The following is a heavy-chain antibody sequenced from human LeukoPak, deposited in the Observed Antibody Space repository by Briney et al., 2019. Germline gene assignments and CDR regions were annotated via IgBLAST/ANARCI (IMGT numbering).Heavy chain of an antibody. CDR2: ISYDGSNK. Sequence: GGSLRLSCAASGFTFSSYGMHWVRQAPGKGLEWVAVISYDGSNKYYADSVEGRFTISRDNSKNTLYLQMNSLRAEDTAVYYCAKDYGSGSQYLFDYWGQGTLVTVSS. CDR3: AKDYGSGSQYLFDY. J-gene: IGHJ4*02. D-gene: IGHD3-10*01. V-gene: IGHV3-30*18. CDR1: GFTFSSYG.